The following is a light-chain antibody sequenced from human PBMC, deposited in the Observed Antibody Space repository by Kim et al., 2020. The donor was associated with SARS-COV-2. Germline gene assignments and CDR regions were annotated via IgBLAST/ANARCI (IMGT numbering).Light chain of an antibody. CDR3: QQYDNYPWT. V-gene: IGKV1-8*01. Sequence: AIRMTQSPSSFSASTGDRVTITCRASQSISSSLAWYQQKPGKGPNLLIYGASTLQSGVPSRFSGSGYGTDFTLTISSLQSEDFATYYCQQYDNYPWTFGQGTKVDIK. CDR1: QSISSS. J-gene: IGKJ1*01. CDR2: GAS.